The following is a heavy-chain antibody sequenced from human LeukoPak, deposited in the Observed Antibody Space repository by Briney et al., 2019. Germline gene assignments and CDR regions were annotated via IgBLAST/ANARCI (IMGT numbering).Heavy chain of an antibody. CDR1: GFTFNHFW. D-gene: IGHD2-15*01. J-gene: IGHJ4*02. CDR3: AREDGYCSGGNCYSYFDS. Sequence: GGSLRLSCAASGFTFNHFWMSWVRQAPGKGLEWVAYIKKTGSETYYVDSVKGRFTITRDNTRNSLFLQMYSLRAEDTAVYFCAREDGYCSGGNCYSYFDSWGQGTLVTVSS. CDR2: IKKTGSET. V-gene: IGHV3-7*01.